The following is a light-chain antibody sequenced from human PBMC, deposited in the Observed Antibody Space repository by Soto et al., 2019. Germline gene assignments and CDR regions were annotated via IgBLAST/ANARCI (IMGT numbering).Light chain of an antibody. CDR2: GTS. CDR1: QNINSN. V-gene: IGKV3-15*01. CDR3: QQYNKWRT. Sequence: EIVMTQSPATLSVSPGERATLSCRASQNINSNLAWYQQRPGQAPRLLIYGTSTRATGIPARFGGSGSGTEFTLTIDSLQSEDFAVYYCQQYNKWRTFGQGTKVDIK. J-gene: IGKJ1*01.